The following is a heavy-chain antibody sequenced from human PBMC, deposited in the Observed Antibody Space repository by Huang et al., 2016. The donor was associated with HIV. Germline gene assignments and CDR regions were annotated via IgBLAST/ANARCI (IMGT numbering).Heavy chain of an antibody. Sequence: EVNMVESGGGSVQPGRSLRLSCLTSGFTFRDYAITWFRQAPGKGLEWGGLISSKVYGGTVQYAASVKGRFIISRDDSRNIAYLEMNSPKTDDTGTYYCSTDGEPYYFEYWGRGTRVTVAS. CDR2: ISSKVYGGTV. V-gene: IGHV3-49*03. CDR1: GFTFRDYA. CDR3: STDGEPYYFEY. J-gene: IGHJ4*02.